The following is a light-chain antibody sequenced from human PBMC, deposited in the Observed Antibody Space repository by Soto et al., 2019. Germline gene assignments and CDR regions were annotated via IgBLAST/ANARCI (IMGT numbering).Light chain of an antibody. J-gene: IGLJ1*01. CDR3: TSYTSSSARV. CDR2: EVS. Sequence: QSELTQPASVSGSPGQSITISCTGTSSDVGGYDYVSWYQQHPGKAPKLIIYEVSNRPSGISSRFSGSKSGNTASLTISGLQAEDEADYYCTSYTSSSARVFGTGTKVTVL. CDR1: SSDVGGYDY. V-gene: IGLV2-14*01.